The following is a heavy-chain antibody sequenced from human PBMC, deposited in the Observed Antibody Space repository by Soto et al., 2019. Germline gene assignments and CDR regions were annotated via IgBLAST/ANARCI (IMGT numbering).Heavy chain of an antibody. Sequence: SETLSLTCTVSGGSISSSSYYWGWIRQPPGKGLEWIGSIYYSGSTYYNPSLKSRVTISVDTSKNQFSLKLSPVTAADTAVYYCERIQNDKVTKPYYYYGMDVWGPGTTVTVSS. CDR3: ERIQNDKVTKPYYYYGMDV. D-gene: IGHD4-4*01. J-gene: IGHJ6*02. V-gene: IGHV4-39*01. CDR1: GGSISSSSYY. CDR2: IYYSGST.